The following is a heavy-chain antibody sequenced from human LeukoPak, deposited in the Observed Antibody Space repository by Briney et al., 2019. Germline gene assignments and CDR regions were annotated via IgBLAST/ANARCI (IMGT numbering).Heavy chain of an antibody. V-gene: IGHV4-34*01. CDR3: ARERGGYSYGSGYYYYYMDV. D-gene: IGHD5-18*01. CDR1: GGSFSGYY. CDR2: INHSGST. Sequence: SETLSLTCAVYGGSFSGYYWTWIRQPPGKGLEWIGEINHSGSTNYNPSLKSRVTISVDTSKNQLSLILSSVTAADTAVYFCARERGGYSYGSGYYYYYMDVWGKGTTVTISS. J-gene: IGHJ6*03.